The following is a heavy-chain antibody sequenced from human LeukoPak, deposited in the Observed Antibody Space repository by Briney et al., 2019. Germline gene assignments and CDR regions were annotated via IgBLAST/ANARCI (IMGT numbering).Heavy chain of an antibody. J-gene: IGHJ5*02. CDR3: AKDRVSPGFNWFDP. CDR1: GVIISSYA. V-gene: IGHV3-23*01. Sequence: GGSLKLSCAASGVIISSYAMSWVRQAPGKGLEWVSAINGRGDNTYYADFVKGRFTISRDNSKSTVYLQMNSLRTEDTAVYYCAKDRVSPGFNWFDPWGQGTLVTVSS. D-gene: IGHD2/OR15-2a*01. CDR2: INGRGDNT.